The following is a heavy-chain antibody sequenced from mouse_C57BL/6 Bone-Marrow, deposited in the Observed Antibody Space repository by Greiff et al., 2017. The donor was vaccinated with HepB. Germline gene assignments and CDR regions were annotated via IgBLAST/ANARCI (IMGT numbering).Heavy chain of an antibody. J-gene: IGHJ4*01. D-gene: IGHD1-1*01. Sequence: EVKLVESGGDLVKPGGSLKLSCAASGFTFSSYGMSWVRQTPDKRLEWVATISSGGSYTYYPDSVKGRFTISRDNAKNTLYLQMSSLKSEDTAMYYCARHYYGSSYDAMDYWGQGTSVTASS. CDR1: GFTFSSYG. CDR2: ISSGGSYT. V-gene: IGHV5-6*01. CDR3: ARHYYGSSYDAMDY.